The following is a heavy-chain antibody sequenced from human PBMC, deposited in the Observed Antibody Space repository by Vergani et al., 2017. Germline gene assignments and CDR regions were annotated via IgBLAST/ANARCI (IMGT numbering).Heavy chain of an antibody. CDR1: GFTFDDYA. J-gene: IGHJ5*02. CDR3: AKYGHDYGDSYIWFDP. Sequence: EVQLVESGGGLVQPGRSLRLSCAASGFTFDDYAMHWVRQAPGKGLEWVSGISWNSGSIGYADSVKGRFTISRDNAKNSLYLQMNSLRAEDTALYYCAKYGHDYGDSYIWFDPWGQGTLVTVSS. V-gene: IGHV3-9*01. CDR2: ISWNSGSI. D-gene: IGHD4-17*01.